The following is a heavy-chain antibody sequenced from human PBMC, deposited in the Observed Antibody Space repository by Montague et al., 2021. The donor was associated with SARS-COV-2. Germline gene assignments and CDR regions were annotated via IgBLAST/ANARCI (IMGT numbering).Heavy chain of an antibody. CDR3: ARQENSSGWFKPGAFDI. CDR2: IYYSGST. D-gene: IGHD6-19*01. Sequence: SETLSLTCTVSGGSISSSSYYWGWIRQPPGKGLEWIGCIYYSGSTYYNPSLKGRVTISVDTSKNQFSLKLSSVTAADTAVYYCARQENSSGWFKPGAFDIWGQGTMVTVSS. V-gene: IGHV4-39*01. CDR1: GGSISSSSYY. J-gene: IGHJ3*02.